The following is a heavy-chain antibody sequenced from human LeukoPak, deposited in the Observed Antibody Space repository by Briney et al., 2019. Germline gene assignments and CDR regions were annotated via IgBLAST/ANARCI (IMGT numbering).Heavy chain of an antibody. CDR2: IYYSGSA. CDR3: ARHERGPTLLDY. CDR1: GGSISGYY. Sequence: SETLSLTCTVSGGSISGYYWSWIRQPPGKGREWIGYIYYSGSANYNPSLKSRVTISVDTSKNQFSLKLSSVTAADTAVYYCARHERGPTLLDYWGQGTLVTVSS. J-gene: IGHJ4*02. V-gene: IGHV4-59*08.